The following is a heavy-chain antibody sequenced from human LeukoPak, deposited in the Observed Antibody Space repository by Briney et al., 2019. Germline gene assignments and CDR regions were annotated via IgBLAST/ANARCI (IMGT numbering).Heavy chain of an antibody. CDR1: GGTFSSYA. CDR3: AREGLALRFLEWPEGSYFDY. D-gene: IGHD3-3*01. Sequence: SVKVSCKASGGTFSSYAISWVRQAPGQGLEWMGGIIPIFGTANYAQKFQGRVTITADESTSTAYMELSSLRSEDTAVYYCAREGLALRFLEWPEGSYFDYWGQGTLVTVSS. V-gene: IGHV1-69*13. J-gene: IGHJ4*02. CDR2: IIPIFGTA.